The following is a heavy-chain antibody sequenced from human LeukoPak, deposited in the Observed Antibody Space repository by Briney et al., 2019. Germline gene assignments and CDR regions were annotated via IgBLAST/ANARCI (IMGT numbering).Heavy chain of an antibody. CDR3: VRLRRNSDTSGFYYYYDF. Sequence: GGSLRLSCAASGYTFSSYSINWVRQAPGKGLERVSSISVGSNYIYYADSVRGRFRISRDDARDSLYLQMNSLRAEDTAVYYCVRLRRNSDTSGFYYYYDFWGQGTLVTVSS. CDR1: GYTFSSYS. V-gene: IGHV3-21*01. J-gene: IGHJ4*02. CDR2: ISVGSNYI. D-gene: IGHD3-22*01.